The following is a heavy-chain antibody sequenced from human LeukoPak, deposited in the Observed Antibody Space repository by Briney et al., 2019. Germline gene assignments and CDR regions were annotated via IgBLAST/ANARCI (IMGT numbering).Heavy chain of an antibody. J-gene: IGHJ4*02. CDR3: AREDYVLLWFGELSHFDY. CDR2: IYTSGST. V-gene: IGHV4-4*07. Sequence: SETLSLTCTVSGGSISSYYWSWIRQPAGKGLEWIGRIYTSGSTNYNPSLKSRVTMSVDTSKSQFSLKLSSVTAADTAVYYCAREDYVLLWFGELSHFDYWGQGTLVTVSS. CDR1: GGSISSYY. D-gene: IGHD3-10*01.